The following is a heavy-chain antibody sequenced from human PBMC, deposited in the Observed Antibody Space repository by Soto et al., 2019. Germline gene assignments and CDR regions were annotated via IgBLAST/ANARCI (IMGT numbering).Heavy chain of an antibody. CDR3: ARDPGFRFLIDY. CDR2: ISYDGSNK. CDR1: GFTFSSYA. J-gene: IGHJ4*02. D-gene: IGHD3-3*01. Sequence: QVQLVESGGGVVRPGRSLRLSCAASGFTFSSYAMHWVRQAPGKGLEWVAVISYDGSNKYYADSVKGRFTISRDNSKNTLYLQMNSLRAEDTAVYYCARDPGFRFLIDYWGQGTLVTVSS. V-gene: IGHV3-30-3*01.